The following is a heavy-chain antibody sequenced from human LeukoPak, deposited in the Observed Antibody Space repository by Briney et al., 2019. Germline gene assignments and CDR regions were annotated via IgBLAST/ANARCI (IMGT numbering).Heavy chain of an antibody. Sequence: ASVKVSCKASGYTFTSYGISWVRQAPGQGHEWMGWISAYNGNTNYAQKLQGRVTMTTDTSTSTAYMELRSLRSDDTAVYYCASEQATTVTAYWGQGTLVTVPS. D-gene: IGHD4-17*01. V-gene: IGHV1-18*01. CDR2: ISAYNGNT. J-gene: IGHJ4*02. CDR1: GYTFTSYG. CDR3: ASEQATTVTAY.